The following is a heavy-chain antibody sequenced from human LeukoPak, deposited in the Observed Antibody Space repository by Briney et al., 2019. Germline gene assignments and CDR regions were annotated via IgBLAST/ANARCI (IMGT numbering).Heavy chain of an antibody. J-gene: IGHJ4*02. CDR1: GGSISSSSFY. V-gene: IGHV4-39*07. Sequence: SETLSLTCTVSGGSISSSSFYWGWIRQPPGKGLEWIGIVYYSGSTYYNPSLKSRVTISVDTSKNQFSLKLSSVTAADTAVYYCARKVYYGSGNYDYWGQGTLVTVSS. CDR2: VYYSGST. D-gene: IGHD3-10*01. CDR3: ARKVYYGSGNYDY.